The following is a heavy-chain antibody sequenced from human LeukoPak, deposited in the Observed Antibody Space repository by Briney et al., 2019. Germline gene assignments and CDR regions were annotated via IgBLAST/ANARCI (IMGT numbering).Heavy chain of an antibody. D-gene: IGHD3-22*01. Sequence: ASVKVSCKASGYTFSSYGVSWVRQAPGQGLELMGWISAYNGNTNYAQKVQGRVTMTTDTSTSTAYMELRSLRSDDTAVYYCARGYYYDSSGFHSGGQFDYWGQGTLVTVSS. V-gene: IGHV1-18*01. CDR1: GYTFSSYG. CDR3: ARGYYYDSSGFHSGGQFDY. J-gene: IGHJ4*02. CDR2: ISAYNGNT.